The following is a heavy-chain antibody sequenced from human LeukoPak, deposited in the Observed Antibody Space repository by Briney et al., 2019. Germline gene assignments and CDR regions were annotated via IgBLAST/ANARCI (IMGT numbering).Heavy chain of an antibody. CDR2: IIHSGTT. Sequence: SSETLSLTCAVYGGSFSDYYWSWIRQPPGKGLEWIGDIIHSGTTNYNPSFKSRVTISVDTSKKQFSLKMNSVTVADTAVYYCARGRQHYYDSSGNRKPFRRHSFDVWGQGTMVTVSS. V-gene: IGHV4-34*01. CDR1: GGSFSDYY. CDR3: ARGRQHYYDSSGNRKPFRRHSFDV. J-gene: IGHJ3*01. D-gene: IGHD3-22*01.